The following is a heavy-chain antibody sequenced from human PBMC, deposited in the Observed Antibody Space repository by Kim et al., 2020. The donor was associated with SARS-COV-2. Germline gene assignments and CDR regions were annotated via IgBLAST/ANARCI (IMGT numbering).Heavy chain of an antibody. V-gene: IGHV4-59*01. CDR2: ISYSGST. J-gene: IGHJ4*02. CDR3: ARTRFYYDSSASVAVYYFDY. Sequence: SETLSLTCSVSGGSINNYYWSWIRQPPGKGLEWIAYISYSGSTNYNPSLKSRVTISVDTSKNQFSLKLSSVTAADTAVYYCARTRFYYDSSASVAVYYFDYWGQRTLVTFSS. CDR1: GGSINNYY. D-gene: IGHD3-22*01.